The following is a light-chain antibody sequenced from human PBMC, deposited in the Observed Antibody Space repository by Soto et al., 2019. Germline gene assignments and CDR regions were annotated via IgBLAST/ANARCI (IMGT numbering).Light chain of an antibody. V-gene: IGKV3-20*01. CDR3: QQYGSSQIT. Sequence: IVLTQSPGTLSLSPGERATLSCRASQSVSSSYLAWYQQKPGQAPRLLIYGASSRATGIPDRFSGSGSGTDCTLTISRLEPEDVAVYYCQQYGSSQITLGQGTRLEI. CDR2: GAS. J-gene: IGKJ5*01. CDR1: QSVSSSY.